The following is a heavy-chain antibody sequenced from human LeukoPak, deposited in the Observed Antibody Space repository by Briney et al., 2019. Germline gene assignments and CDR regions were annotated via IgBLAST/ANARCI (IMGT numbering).Heavy chain of an antibody. V-gene: IGHV3-9*03. CDR2: ISWNSGSI. CDR1: GFTFDDYA. D-gene: IGHD6-6*01. J-gene: IGHJ3*02. Sequence: SLRLSCAASGFTFDDYAMHWVRQAPGKGLEWVSGISWNSGSIGYADSVKGQFTISRDNAKNSLYLQMNSLRAEDMALYYCAKDIKSSSSDGVGAFDIWGQGTMVTVSS. CDR3: AKDIKSSSSDGVGAFDI.